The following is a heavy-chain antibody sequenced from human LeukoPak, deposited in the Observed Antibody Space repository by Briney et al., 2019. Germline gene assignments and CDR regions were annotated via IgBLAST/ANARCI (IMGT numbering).Heavy chain of an antibody. V-gene: IGHV4-61*02. CDR1: GGSISSGSYY. CDR3: ASFLAGYYYDSSGFLGIGIDY. D-gene: IGHD3-22*01. Sequence: SETLSLTCTVSGGSISSGSYYWSWIRQPAGKGLEWIGRIYTSGSTNYNPSLKSRVTISVDTSKNQFSLKLSSVTAADTAVYHCASFLAGYYYDSSGFLGIGIDYWGQGTLVTVSS. J-gene: IGHJ4*02. CDR2: IYTSGST.